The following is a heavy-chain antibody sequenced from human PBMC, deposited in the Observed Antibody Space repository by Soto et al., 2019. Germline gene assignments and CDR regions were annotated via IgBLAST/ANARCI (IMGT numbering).Heavy chain of an antibody. CDR1: GGTLSDHG. D-gene: IGHD3-10*01. CDR3: ARGVYGSGNYYTGPSAFDI. V-gene: IGHV1-69*06. J-gene: IGHJ3*02. CDR2: TIPVFNTA. Sequence: QVQLEQSGAEVKKPGSSVKISCKASGGTLSDHGVSWLRQAPGQGLEWVGGTIPVFNTAKYAPKFQGRVTIAADKSTNIAYMELGSLRSDDTAFYYCARGVYGSGNYYTGPSAFDIWGQGTQVFVSS.